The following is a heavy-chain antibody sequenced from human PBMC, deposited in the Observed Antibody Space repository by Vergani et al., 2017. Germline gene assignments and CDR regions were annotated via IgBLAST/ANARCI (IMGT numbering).Heavy chain of an antibody. Sequence: EVQLVESGGGLVQPGGSLRLSCAASGFTFSSYAMHWVRQAPGKGLEYVSAISSNGGSTYYANSVKGRFTISRDNSKTTLYLQMGSLRAEDMAVYYCAGDHSGYEYYYYYMDVWGKGTTVTVSS. V-gene: IGHV3-64*01. J-gene: IGHJ6*03. CDR3: AGDHSGYEYYYYYMDV. CDR2: ISSNGGST. D-gene: IGHD5-12*01. CDR1: GFTFSSYA.